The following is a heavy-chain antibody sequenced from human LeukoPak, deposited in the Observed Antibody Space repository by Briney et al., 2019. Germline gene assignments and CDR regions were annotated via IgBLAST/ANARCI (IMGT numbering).Heavy chain of an antibody. CDR1: GGSISSGDYY. CDR3: ARGSSWYGGDFDY. J-gene: IGHJ4*02. CDR2: IYYSGST. Sequence: SETLSLTCTVSGGSISSGDYYWSWIRQPPGKGLEWIGNIYYSGSTYYNPSLKSRVTISVDTSKNQFSLKLSSVTAADTAVYYCARGSSWYGGDFDYWGQGTLVAVSS. V-gene: IGHV4-39*07. D-gene: IGHD6-13*01.